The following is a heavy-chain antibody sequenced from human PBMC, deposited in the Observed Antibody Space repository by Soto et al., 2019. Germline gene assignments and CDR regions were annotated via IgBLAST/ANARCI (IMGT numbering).Heavy chain of an antibody. CDR1: GGSISSSSYS. Sequence: QLQLQESGPRLVKPSETLSLTCSVSGGSISSSSYSWGWIRQPPGKGLEWIGTIYYSGSTHYNPSLEGRVAISADPPKTQLPLRLSSLTAADTAVYYCGRQPGHCGSTTCFGYYSVDVWGQGTTVTVS. V-gene: IGHV4-39*01. CDR2: IYYSGST. J-gene: IGHJ6*02. D-gene: IGHD2-2*01. CDR3: GRQPGHCGSTTCFGYYSVDV.